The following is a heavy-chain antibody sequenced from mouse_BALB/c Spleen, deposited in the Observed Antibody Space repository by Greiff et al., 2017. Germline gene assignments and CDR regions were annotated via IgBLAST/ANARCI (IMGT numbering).Heavy chain of an antibody. CDR2: ISSGSSTI. Sequence: DVQLVESGGGLVQPGGSRKLSCAASGFTFSSFGMHWVRQAPEKGLEWVAYISSGSSTIYYADTVKGRFTISRDNPKNTLFLQMTSLRSEDTAMYYCARSYYGSSYFDYWGQGTTLTVSA. CDR3: ARSYYGSSYFDY. D-gene: IGHD1-1*01. J-gene: IGHJ2*01. V-gene: IGHV5-17*02. CDR1: GFTFSSFG.